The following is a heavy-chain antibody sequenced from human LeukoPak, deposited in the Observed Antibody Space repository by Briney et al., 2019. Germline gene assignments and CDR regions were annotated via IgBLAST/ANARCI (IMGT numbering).Heavy chain of an antibody. CDR1: GGSFSGYY. CDR2: INHSGST. Sequence: SETLSLTCAVYGGSFSGYYWSWIRQPPGKGLEWIGEINHSGSTNYNPSLKSRVTISVDTSKNQFSLKLSSVTAADTAVYYCARGSPYYDYVWGSYRFKSSQNNYYYYMDVWGKGTTVTVSS. V-gene: IGHV4-34*01. J-gene: IGHJ6*03. D-gene: IGHD3-16*02. CDR3: ARGSPYYDYVWGSYRFKSSQNNYYYYMDV.